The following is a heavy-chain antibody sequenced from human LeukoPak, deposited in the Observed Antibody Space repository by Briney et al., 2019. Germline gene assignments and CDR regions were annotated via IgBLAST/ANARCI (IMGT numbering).Heavy chain of an antibody. Sequence: ASMKVSCKASGYTFTSYYMHWVRQAPGQGLEWMGIINPSGGSTSYAQKFQGRVTMTRDMSTSTVYMELSSLRSEDTAVYYCARGGTGTTGPGYMDVWGKGTTVTVSS. CDR3: ARGGTGTTGPGYMDV. V-gene: IGHV1-46*01. CDR2: INPSGGST. J-gene: IGHJ6*03. D-gene: IGHD1-7*01. CDR1: GYTFTSYY.